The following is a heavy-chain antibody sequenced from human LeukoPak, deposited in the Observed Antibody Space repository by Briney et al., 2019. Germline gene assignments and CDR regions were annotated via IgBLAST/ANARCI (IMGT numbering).Heavy chain of an antibody. D-gene: IGHD3-22*01. CDR2: IYDTGRT. J-gene: IGHJ3*02. CDR3: AGEDYFDSSGYASWRFDI. CDR1: VDSMFGYY. V-gene: IGHV4-59*01. Sequence: SETLSLTCSVSVDSMFGYYWSWIRQPPGGGLAWIGYIYDTGRTNYSPSLESRVTISLDTSNKQFSLRLTSVTAADTAVYYCAGEDYFDSSGYASWRFDIWGQGTMVTVSS.